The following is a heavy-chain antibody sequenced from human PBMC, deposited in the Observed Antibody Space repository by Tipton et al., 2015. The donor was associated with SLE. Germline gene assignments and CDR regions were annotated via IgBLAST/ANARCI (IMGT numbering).Heavy chain of an antibody. CDR2: INSDGSIK. Sequence: GSLRLSCAASGFTFSNAWMSWVRQAPGKGLVWVSGINSDGSIKMYADSVKGRFTISRDNAKNTLDLQMNTLRAEDTAVYYCARAVTDFYDSSGFTWYFDLWGRGTLVTV. V-gene: IGHV3-74*03. CDR3: ARAVTDFYDSSGFTWYFDL. J-gene: IGHJ2*01. CDR1: GFTFSNAW. D-gene: IGHD3-22*01.